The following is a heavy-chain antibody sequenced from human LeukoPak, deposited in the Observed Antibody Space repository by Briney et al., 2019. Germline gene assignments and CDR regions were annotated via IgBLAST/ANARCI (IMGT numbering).Heavy chain of an antibody. Sequence: PSETLSLTCAVYGGSFSGYYWSWIRQPPGKGLEWIGEINHSGSTNYNPSLKSRVTISVDTSKNQFSLKLSSVTAADTAVYYCAREPYDILTGYWPRHNWFDPWGQGTRVTVSS. D-gene: IGHD3-9*01. V-gene: IGHV4-34*01. CDR2: INHSGST. CDR1: GGSFSGYY. CDR3: AREPYDILTGYWPRHNWFDP. J-gene: IGHJ5*02.